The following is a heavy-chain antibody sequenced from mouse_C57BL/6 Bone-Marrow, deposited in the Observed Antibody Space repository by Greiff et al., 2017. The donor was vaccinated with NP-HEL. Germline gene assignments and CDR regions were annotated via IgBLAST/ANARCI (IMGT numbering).Heavy chain of an antibody. V-gene: IGHV1-76*01. J-gene: IGHJ2*01. CDR1: GYTFTDYY. CDR2: IYPGSGNT. D-gene: IGHD2-12*01. CDR3: ARYSYYGFDY. Sequence: VKLMESGAELVRPGASVKLSCKASGYTFTDYYINWVKQRPGQGLEWIARIYPGSGNTYYNEKFKGKATLTAEKSSSTAYMQLSSLTSEDTAVYFCARYSYYGFDYWGQGTTLTVSS.